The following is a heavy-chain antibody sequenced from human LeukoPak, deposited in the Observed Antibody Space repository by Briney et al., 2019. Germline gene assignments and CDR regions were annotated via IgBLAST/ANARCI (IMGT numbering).Heavy chain of an antibody. CDR2: ISSSSSYI. V-gene: IGHV3-21*04. CDR1: GFTFSSYS. J-gene: IGHJ3*02. D-gene: IGHD3-22*01. Sequence: GGSLRLSCAASGFTFSSYSMNWVRQAPGKGLEWVSSISSSSSYIYSADSVKGRFTISRDNAKNSLYLQMNSLRAEDMALYYCAKDRENYYDSRAGAFDIWGQGTMVTVSS. CDR3: AKDRENYYDSRAGAFDI.